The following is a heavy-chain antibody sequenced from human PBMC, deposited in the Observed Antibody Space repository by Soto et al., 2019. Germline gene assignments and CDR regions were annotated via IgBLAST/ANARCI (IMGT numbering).Heavy chain of an antibody. J-gene: IGHJ4*02. Sequence: VQLLESGGGLVQPGGSLRLSCAASGFTFSNYAMSWVRQAPGKWLEWVSGMSNSGSRTYYADSVKGRFIISRDNSKNTLYLQMNSLRPEDTAVYYCAKAYFDILTGYFGDYWGQGTLVSVSS. CDR1: GFTFSNYA. CDR3: AKAYFDILTGYFGDY. D-gene: IGHD3-9*01. CDR2: MSNSGSRT. V-gene: IGHV3-23*01.